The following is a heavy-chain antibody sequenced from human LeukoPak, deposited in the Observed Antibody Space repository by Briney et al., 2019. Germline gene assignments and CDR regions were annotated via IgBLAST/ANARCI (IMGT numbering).Heavy chain of an antibody. CDR1: GGTFSSYA. D-gene: IGHD4-17*01. CDR2: IIPILGIA. Sequence: SVNVSCKASGGTFSSYAISWVRQAPGQGLEWMGRIIPILGIANYAQKFQGRVTITADKSTSTAYMELSSLRSEDTAVYYCARADGDYVRYWGQGTLVTVSS. J-gene: IGHJ4*02. CDR3: ARADGDYVRY. V-gene: IGHV1-69*04.